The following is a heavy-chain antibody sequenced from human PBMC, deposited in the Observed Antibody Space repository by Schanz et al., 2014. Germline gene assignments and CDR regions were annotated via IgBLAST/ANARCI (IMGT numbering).Heavy chain of an antibody. CDR2: INAGTGNT. Sequence: QVQLVQSWAEVKGPGASVKVSCKASGYSFTPFPIHWVRQAPGQRLEWMGWINAGTGNTNYAQKLQGRVTMTTDTSTSTAYMELRSLRSDDTAVYYCARGRGCTGGSCYSWFDLWGQGTLVTVAS. J-gene: IGHJ5*02. CDR1: GYSFTPFP. D-gene: IGHD2-15*01. V-gene: IGHV1-3*01. CDR3: ARGRGCTGGSCYSWFDL.